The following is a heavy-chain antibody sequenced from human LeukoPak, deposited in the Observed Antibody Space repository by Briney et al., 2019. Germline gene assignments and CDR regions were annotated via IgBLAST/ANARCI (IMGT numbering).Heavy chain of an antibody. V-gene: IGHV3-23*01. Sequence: GGSLRLSCAASGFTFSSYAMSWVRQAPGKGLEWVSAISGSGGSTYYADSVKGRFTISRDNSKNTLYLQMNSLRAEDTAVYYCAKALGYCSGGSCDNDAFDIWGQGTMVTVSS. D-gene: IGHD2-15*01. CDR1: GFTFSSYA. J-gene: IGHJ3*02. CDR2: ISGSGGST. CDR3: AKALGYCSGGSCDNDAFDI.